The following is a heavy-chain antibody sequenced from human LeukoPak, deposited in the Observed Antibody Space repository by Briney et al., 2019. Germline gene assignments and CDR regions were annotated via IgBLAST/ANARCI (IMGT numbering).Heavy chain of an antibody. Sequence: SQTLSLTCTVSGGSISSGGYYWSWIRQHPGKGLEWIGYIYYSGSTYYNPSLKSRVTISVDTSKNQFSLKLSSVTAADTAVYYCARDYCSGGSCYPHYWGQGTLVTVSS. CDR1: GGSISSGGYY. J-gene: IGHJ4*02. V-gene: IGHV4-31*03. CDR2: IYYSGST. D-gene: IGHD2-15*01. CDR3: ARDYCSGGSCYPHY.